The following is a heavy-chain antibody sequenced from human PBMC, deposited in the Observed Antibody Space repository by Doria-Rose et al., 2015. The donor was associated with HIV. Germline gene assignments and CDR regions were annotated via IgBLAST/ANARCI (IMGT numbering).Heavy chain of an antibody. D-gene: IGHD2-21*02. V-gene: IGHV1-8*02. J-gene: IGHJ3*02. CDR3: ARVLAYCGGDCYARRNDAFDI. CDR2: MNPNSGNT. CDR1: GYTFTTYD. Sequence: KKPGASVKVSCKASGYTFTTYDINWVRQAAGQGLEWMGWMNPNSGNTGYAQKFQGRVTMTRNTSISTAYMELSSLRSDDTALYYCARVLAYCGGDCYARRNDAFDIWG.